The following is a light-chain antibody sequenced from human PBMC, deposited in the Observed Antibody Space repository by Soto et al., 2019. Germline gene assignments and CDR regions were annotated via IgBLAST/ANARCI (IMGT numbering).Light chain of an antibody. J-gene: IGKJ4*01. V-gene: IGKV3-15*01. CDR2: GSC. CDR3: QQYNKWPLP. CDR1: QCVSGS. Sequence: EIVMTQSPGTLSVSPGEIATLSGRSIQCVSGSLVCYQRKPGQAPRLLIYGSCTRATGIPDRFSGSGSGTECTLTISSLQSAELALYSCQQYNKWPLPFGGRTKVEIK.